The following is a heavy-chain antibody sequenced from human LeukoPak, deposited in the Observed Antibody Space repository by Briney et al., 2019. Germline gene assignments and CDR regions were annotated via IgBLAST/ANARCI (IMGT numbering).Heavy chain of an antibody. D-gene: IGHD3-3*01. V-gene: IGHV1-46*01. CDR2: INPSGGST. J-gene: IGHJ3*02. CDR3: ARSGSVWSGYPPGAFDI. Sequence: AASVTVSCKASGYTFTSYYMHWVRQAPGQGLEWMGIINPSGGSTSYAQKFQGRVTMTRDTSTSTVYMELSRLRSDDTAVYYCARSGSVWSGYPPGAFDIWGQGTMVTVSS. CDR1: GYTFTSYY.